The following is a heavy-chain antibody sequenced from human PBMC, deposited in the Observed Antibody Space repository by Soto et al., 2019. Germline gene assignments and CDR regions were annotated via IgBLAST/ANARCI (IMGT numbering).Heavy chain of an antibody. V-gene: IGHV3-23*01. Sequence: GGSLRLSCAASGFTFRIYDMTWVRQAPGKGLEWVSTISSSGGNTDYADSVKGRFTVSRDNSKNTLDRQMNSLRVEDTAVYYCARGRLGVDCWGQGTLVTVSS. J-gene: IGHJ4*02. CDR3: ARGRLGVDC. CDR2: ISSSGGNT. D-gene: IGHD3-10*01. CDR1: GFTFRIYD.